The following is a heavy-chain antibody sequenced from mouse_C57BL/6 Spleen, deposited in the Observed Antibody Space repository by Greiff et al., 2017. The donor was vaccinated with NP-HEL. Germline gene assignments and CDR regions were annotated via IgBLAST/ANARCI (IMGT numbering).Heavy chain of an antibody. CDR2: IYPRSGNT. V-gene: IGHV1-81*01. CDR1: GYTFTSYG. Sequence: VQLQQSGAELARPGASVKLSCKASGYTFTSYGISWVKQRTGQGLEWIGEIYPRSGNTYYNEKFKGKATLTADKSSSTAYMELRSLTSEDSAVYFCAREPSTTVVDAMDYWGQGTSVTVSS. J-gene: IGHJ4*01. CDR3: AREPSTTVVDAMDY. D-gene: IGHD1-1*01.